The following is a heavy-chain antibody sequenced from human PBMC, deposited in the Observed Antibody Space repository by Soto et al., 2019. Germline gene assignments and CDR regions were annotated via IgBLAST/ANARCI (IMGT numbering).Heavy chain of an antibody. Sequence: QVQLQESGPGLVKPSETLSLTCTVSGGSISSYYWIWIRQPPGKGLEWIGYIYYSGSTNYNPSLNSRVTLLVDTSKNQFSLKLSYVTAADTAVYYCARVKGRRINCSGGSCYSTYSYGMDVWGQGTTVTVSS. CDR2: IYYSGST. V-gene: IGHV4-59*01. J-gene: IGHJ6*02. D-gene: IGHD2-15*01. CDR1: GGSISSYY. CDR3: ARVKGRRINCSGGSCYSTYSYGMDV.